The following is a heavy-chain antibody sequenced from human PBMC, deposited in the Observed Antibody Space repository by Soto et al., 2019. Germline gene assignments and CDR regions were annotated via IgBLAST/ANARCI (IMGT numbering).Heavy chain of an antibody. J-gene: IGHJ4*02. V-gene: IGHV4-59*08. Sequence: QVQLQESGPGLVKPSETLSLTCTVSGGSISNYYWSWIRQPPGKGLQWIGYIFSSGSTNYNPSLKSRVTRSADTSKNPFSLNLSSVTAADTAVYYCARQRRDFDYWGQGSLVTVSS. CDR2: IFSSGST. CDR1: GGSISNYY. CDR3: ARQRRDFDY.